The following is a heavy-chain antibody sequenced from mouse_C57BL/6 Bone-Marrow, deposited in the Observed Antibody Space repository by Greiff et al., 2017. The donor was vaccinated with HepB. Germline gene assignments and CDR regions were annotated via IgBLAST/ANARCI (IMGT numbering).Heavy chain of an antibody. CDR1: GYSITSDY. V-gene: IGHV3-8*01. CDR3: ARGGYYDYDGYYAMDY. J-gene: IGHJ4*01. D-gene: IGHD2-4*01. Sequence: EVQLQQSGPGLAKPSQTLSLTCSVTGYSITSDYWNWIRKFPGNKLEYMGYISYSGSTYYNPSLKSRISITRDTSKNQYYLQLNSVTTEDTATYYCARGGYYDYDGYYAMDYWGQGTSVTVSS. CDR2: ISYSGST.